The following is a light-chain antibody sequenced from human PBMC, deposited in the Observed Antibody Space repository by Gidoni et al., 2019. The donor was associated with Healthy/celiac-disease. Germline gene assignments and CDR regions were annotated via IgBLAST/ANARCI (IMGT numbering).Light chain of an antibody. CDR3: AAWDDSLSGRV. Sequence: QSLLTQPPSASSPPAQRVTISSSGSSPNIGSNYVYWYQQLPGTAPKHLIYSNNQRPSGVPDRFSGSKSGTSASLAISGLRSEDEADYYCAAWDDSLSGRVFGGGTKLTVL. J-gene: IGLJ2*01. CDR1: SPNIGSNY. CDR2: SNN. V-gene: IGLV1-47*02.